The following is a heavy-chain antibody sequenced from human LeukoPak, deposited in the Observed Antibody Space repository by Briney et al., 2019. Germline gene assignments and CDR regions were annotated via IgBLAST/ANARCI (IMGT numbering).Heavy chain of an antibody. CDR1: GYSISSGYY. D-gene: IGHD2/OR15-2a*01. Sequence: KPSETLSLTCTVAGYSISSGYYWAWIRPPSGTALEWIGSIYHSGSTNYNPSLKSRVTMSVDTSKNQFSLKLTSVTAADTAVYYCASYFRADFDFWGQGTLVTVSS. J-gene: IGHJ4*02. CDR2: IYHSGST. CDR3: ASYFRADFDF. V-gene: IGHV4-38-2*02.